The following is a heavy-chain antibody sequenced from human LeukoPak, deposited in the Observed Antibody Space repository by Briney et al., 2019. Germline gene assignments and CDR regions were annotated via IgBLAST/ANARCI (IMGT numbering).Heavy chain of an antibody. CDR1: GFTFSSYW. CDR2: INQDGSEK. CDR3: ARALIGYYFDY. V-gene: IGHV3-7*01. J-gene: IGHJ4*02. Sequence: GGSLRLSSAASGFTFSSYWMSWVRQAPGKGLEWVANINQDGSEKYYVDSVKGRFTISRDNAKNSLYLQMNSLRAEDTAVYYCARALIGYYFDYWGQGTLLTV. D-gene: IGHD2-8*01.